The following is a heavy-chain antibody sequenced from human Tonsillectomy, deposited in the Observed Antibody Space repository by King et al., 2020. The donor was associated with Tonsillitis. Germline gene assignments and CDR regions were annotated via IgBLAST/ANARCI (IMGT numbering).Heavy chain of an antibody. Sequence: VQLVESGGNLVQPGRSLRLSCAASGFTFDDYAMHWVRQAPGKGLEWVSGINWNSDRIDYADSVKCRFTISRDNAKDSLYLQMNGLRPEDTALYYCAKGQSIAAPLWASGFDSWGQGTPVTVSS. V-gene: IGHV3-9*01. CDR2: INWNSDRI. J-gene: IGHJ4*02. D-gene: IGHD6-6*01. CDR1: GFTFDDYA. CDR3: AKGQSIAAPLWASGFDS.